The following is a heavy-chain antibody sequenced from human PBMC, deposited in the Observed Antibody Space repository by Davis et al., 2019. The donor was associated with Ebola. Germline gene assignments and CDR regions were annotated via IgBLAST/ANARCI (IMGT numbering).Heavy chain of an antibody. CDR3: AIKTRQQDY. V-gene: IGHV1-8*01. J-gene: IGHJ4*02. D-gene: IGHD6-13*01. CDR2: MNPNSGNT. Sequence: AASVQVSCKASGYTFTRYDVNWVRQAPGQGLEWMGWMNPNSGNTGYAQQFQGRVTMTRDTSISTAYMELSSLRSEDAAVYYCAIKTRQQDYWGQGTLVTVSS. CDR1: GYTFTRYD.